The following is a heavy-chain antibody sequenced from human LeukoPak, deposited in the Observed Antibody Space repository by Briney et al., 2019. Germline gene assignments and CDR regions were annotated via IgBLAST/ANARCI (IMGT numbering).Heavy chain of an antibody. CDR3: ARDYPRDWIPWEDYFDH. Sequence: TGGSLRLSCAASGFTFSTYTMNWVRQAPGKGLEWVSSISGNGDDTAYADSVKGRCNISRDTSKNTVYLQIESLKAEDTAIYYCARDYPRDWIPWEDYFDHWGQGTLVTVSS. CDR1: GFTFSTYT. D-gene: IGHD1-1*01. J-gene: IGHJ4*02. CDR2: ISGNGDDT. V-gene: IGHV3-23*01.